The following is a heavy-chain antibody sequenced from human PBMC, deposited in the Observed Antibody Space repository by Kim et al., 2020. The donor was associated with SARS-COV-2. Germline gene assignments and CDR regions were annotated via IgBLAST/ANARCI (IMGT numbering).Heavy chain of an antibody. D-gene: IGHD6-13*01. V-gene: IGHV3-15*01. J-gene: IGHJ4*02. CDR2: T. CDR3: TTDLAAAGIYY. Sequence: TDDAAPVKGRFTNSRDDSKNTLYLQMNSLKTEDTAVYYCTTDLAAAGIYYWGQGTLVTVSS.